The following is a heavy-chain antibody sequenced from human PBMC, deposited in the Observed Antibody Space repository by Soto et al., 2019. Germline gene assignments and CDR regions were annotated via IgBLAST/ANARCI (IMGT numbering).Heavy chain of an antibody. J-gene: IGHJ6*02. D-gene: IGHD3-16*01. CDR2: ISLSGGST. Sequence: EVQLLESGGGSVQPGGSLRLSCAASGFTFNNYAMNWVRQAPGKGLEWVSGISLSGGSTYYADSVKGRFTISSESSKNTLYLQMNSLRAEDTALYFCARVVLKGAYYYYGMDVWGQGTTVTVSS. CDR3: ARVVLKGAYYYYGMDV. CDR1: GFTFNNYA. V-gene: IGHV3-23*01.